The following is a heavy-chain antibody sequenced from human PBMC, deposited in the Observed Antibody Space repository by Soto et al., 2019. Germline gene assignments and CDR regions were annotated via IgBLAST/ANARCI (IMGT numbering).Heavy chain of an antibody. CDR3: ATDLYRLPTMKYYYYCMGV. Sequence: GGSLRLSCLASGFTFSNYWMSWVRQAPGKRQEWVANIKEDGSEKYYVYSVQGRFSISRDSAKNSLFLHKNSQSAEDTAVYYCATDLYRLPTMKYYYYCMGVWGQETTVTVSS. CDR1: GFTFSNYW. CDR2: IKEDGSEK. V-gene: IGHV3-7*03. J-gene: IGHJ6*02.